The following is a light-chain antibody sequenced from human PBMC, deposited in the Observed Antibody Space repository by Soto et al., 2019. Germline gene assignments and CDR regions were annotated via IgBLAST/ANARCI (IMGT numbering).Light chain of an antibody. CDR2: DVD. CDR3: SSYTSSTTVV. J-gene: IGLJ7*01. Sequence: QSALTQPASVSGSPGQSITISCTGTSSDVGGYNYVSWYQHQPGKAPKLIISDVDKRPSGVSNRFSGSKSGNTASLTISGLQAEDEADFYCSSYTSSTTVVFGGGTQLTVL. V-gene: IGLV2-14*03. CDR1: SSDVGGYNY.